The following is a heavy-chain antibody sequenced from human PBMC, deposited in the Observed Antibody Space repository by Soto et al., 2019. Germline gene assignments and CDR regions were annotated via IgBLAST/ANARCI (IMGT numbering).Heavy chain of an antibody. D-gene: IGHD2-21*01. V-gene: IGHV4-39*01. CDR1: GGSISSSRYY. Sequence: SETLSLTCTVSGGSISSSRYYWGWIRQPPGKGLEWIGSIYYSGSTYYNPSLKSRVTISVDTSKNQFSLKLSSVTAADTAVYYCAIRRQVGIPHYFDYWGQGTLVTVSS. CDR2: IYYSGST. CDR3: AIRRQVGIPHYFDY. J-gene: IGHJ4*02.